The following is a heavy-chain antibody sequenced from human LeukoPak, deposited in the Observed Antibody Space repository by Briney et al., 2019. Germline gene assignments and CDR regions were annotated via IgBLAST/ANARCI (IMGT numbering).Heavy chain of an antibody. D-gene: IGHD3-16*01. J-gene: IGHJ5*02. CDR3: ARANYDYVWVRYIIAWFYP. Sequence: SETLSLTCTVSGDSICSYYGIWIRQPPGKGLEWIGYIYYSGSTNYNPSLKSRVTISVDTSKNQFSLKLNSVTAADTAVYYCARANYDYVWVRYIIAWFYPWGQGTLVTVSS. CDR1: GDSICSYY. CDR2: IYYSGST. V-gene: IGHV4-59*01.